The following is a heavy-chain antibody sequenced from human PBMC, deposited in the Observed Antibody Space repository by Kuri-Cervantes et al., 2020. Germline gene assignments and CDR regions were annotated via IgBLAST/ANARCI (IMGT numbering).Heavy chain of an antibody. CDR1: GGSISSDY. Sequence: ESLKISCNVSGGSISSDYWSWIRQPPGKGLEWIGYIFYSGSTNYNPSLKSRVTISVDTSKNQFSLKLSSVTAADTAVYYCARLSRASSGWYSPFDYWGQGTLVTVSS. CDR2: IFYSGST. J-gene: IGHJ4*02. V-gene: IGHV4-59*01. D-gene: IGHD6-19*01. CDR3: ARLSRASSGWYSPFDY.